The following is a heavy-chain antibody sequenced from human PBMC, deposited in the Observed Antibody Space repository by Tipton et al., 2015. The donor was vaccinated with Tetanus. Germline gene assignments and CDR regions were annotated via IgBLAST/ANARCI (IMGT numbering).Heavy chain of an antibody. J-gene: IGHJ3*02. CDR3: AREDYFDISAFDI. CDR1: GGSISRYY. V-gene: IGHV4-59*01. Sequence: LRLSCTISGGSISRYYRAWIRQTPGKGLEWIGYIDYNGSTKYNPSLRSRVTLSLDTSKNQISMRLTSVTAADTAVYYCAREDYFDISAFDIWGQGTMVTVSS. D-gene: IGHD2/OR15-2a*01. CDR2: IDYNGST.